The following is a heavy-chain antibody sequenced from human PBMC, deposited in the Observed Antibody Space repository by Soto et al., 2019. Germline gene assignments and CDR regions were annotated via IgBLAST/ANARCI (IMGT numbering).Heavy chain of an antibody. CDR3: ARDKAVMNAAINMAY. CDR1: GGSFNSYI. Sequence: QVQLVQSGAEVKKPGSSLRLSCKASGGSFNSYIFNWVRQAPGQGLEWMGRIIPFGNIANYEQAFQDRVTISADSSATTVYMELRSLTSEDTAVYYCARDKAVMNAAINMAYWGQGTLVAVSS. J-gene: IGHJ4*02. D-gene: IGHD3-10*01. CDR2: IIPFGNIA. V-gene: IGHV1-69*08.